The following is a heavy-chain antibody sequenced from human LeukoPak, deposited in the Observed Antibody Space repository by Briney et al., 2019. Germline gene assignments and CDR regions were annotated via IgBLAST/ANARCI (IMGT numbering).Heavy chain of an antibody. CDR3: ARERSGSSSDAFDI. Sequence: GGSLRLSCAASGFTFSSYSMNWVRQAPGKGLEWVSSISSSSSYIYYADSVKGRFTISRDNAKNSLYLQMNSLRAEDTAVYYCARERSGSSSDAFDIWGQGTMVTVSS. CDR2: ISSSSSYI. CDR1: GFTFSSYS. V-gene: IGHV3-21*01. J-gene: IGHJ3*02. D-gene: IGHD6-6*01.